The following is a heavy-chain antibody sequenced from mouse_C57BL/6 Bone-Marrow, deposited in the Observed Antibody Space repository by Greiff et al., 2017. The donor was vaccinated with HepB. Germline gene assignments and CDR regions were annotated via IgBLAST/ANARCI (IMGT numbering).Heavy chain of an antibody. D-gene: IGHD2-4*01. CDR3: ARGDYDRGAMDY. CDR2: IYPGSGST. CDR1: GYTFTSYW. Sequence: VQLQQPGAELVKPGASVKMSCKASGYTFTSYWITWVKQRPGQGLEWIGDIYPGSGSTNYNEKFKSKATLTVDTSSSTAYMQLSSLTSEDSAVYYCARGDYDRGAMDYWGQGTSVTVSS. V-gene: IGHV1-55*01. J-gene: IGHJ4*01.